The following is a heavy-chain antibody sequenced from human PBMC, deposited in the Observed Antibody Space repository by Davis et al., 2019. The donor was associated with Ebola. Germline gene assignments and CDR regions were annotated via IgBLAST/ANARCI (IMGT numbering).Heavy chain of an antibody. CDR1: GFNFAEFS. D-gene: IGHD4-11*01. J-gene: IGHJ3*01. CDR2: INKDGSRT. CDR3: AKEKKGSKWITFDV. Sequence: GESLKISCAASGFNFAEFSLHWVRQSPGKGLQWVALINKDGSRTFYADSLEGRFTISRDNSRNSLYLQLSSLRVDDTAFYYCAKEKKGSKWITFDVWGHGTVVTVSS. V-gene: IGHV3-43*01.